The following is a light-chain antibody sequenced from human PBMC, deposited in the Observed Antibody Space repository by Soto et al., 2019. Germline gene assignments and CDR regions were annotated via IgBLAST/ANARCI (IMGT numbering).Light chain of an antibody. Sequence: EIILTQSPGTLSLSPGERATLSCRASQSVGRNYLAWFQQKPGQAPRLLIYTASHRATGIPDRFSGSGSGTDFTLTISRLEPEDSALYYCHQFASSPLTFGGGTKLEIK. V-gene: IGKV3-20*01. CDR3: HQFASSPLT. J-gene: IGKJ4*01. CDR2: TAS. CDR1: QSVGRNY.